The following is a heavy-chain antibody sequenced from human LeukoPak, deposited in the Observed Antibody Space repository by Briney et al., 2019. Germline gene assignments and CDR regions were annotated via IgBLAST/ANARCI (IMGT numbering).Heavy chain of an antibody. Sequence: ASVKVSCKASGYTFTSYAMNWVRQAPGQGPEWMGWINTNTGNPTYAQGLTGRFVFSLDTSVSTAYLQISSLKAEDTAVYYCARGTAAAGTFFVYYYYMDVWGKGTTVTVSS. CDR1: GYTFTSYA. CDR2: INTNTGNP. CDR3: ARGTAAAGTFFVYYYYMDV. J-gene: IGHJ6*03. V-gene: IGHV7-4-1*02. D-gene: IGHD6-13*01.